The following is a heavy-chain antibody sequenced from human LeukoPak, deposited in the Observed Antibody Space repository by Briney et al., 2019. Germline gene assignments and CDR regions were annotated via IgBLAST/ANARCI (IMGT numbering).Heavy chain of an antibody. CDR1: GGSTSSGDYY. D-gene: IGHD3-10*01. Sequence: SQTLSLTCTVSGGSTSSGDYYWSWIRQPPGKGLEWIGYIYYSGSTYYNPSLKSRVTISVDTSKNQFSLKLSSVTAADTAVYYCAREHYYGSGSYYGRSGWFDPWGQGTLVTVSS. CDR3: AREHYYGSGSYYGRSGWFDP. CDR2: IYYSGST. J-gene: IGHJ5*02. V-gene: IGHV4-30-4*01.